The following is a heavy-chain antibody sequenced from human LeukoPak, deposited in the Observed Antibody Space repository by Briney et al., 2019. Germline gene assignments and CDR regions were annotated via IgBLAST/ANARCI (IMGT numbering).Heavy chain of an antibody. D-gene: IGHD1-1*01. CDR3: ARKDWNDVRAFDI. CDR1: GGSISSSNW. CDR2: IYHSGII. Sequence: SGTLSLTCAVSGGSISSSNWWSWVRQPPGKGLEWIGEIYHSGIINYNPSLRSRVTISVDKSKNQFSLNLSSVTAADTAVYYCARKDWNDVRAFDIWGQGTMVTVSS. V-gene: IGHV4-4*02. J-gene: IGHJ3*02.